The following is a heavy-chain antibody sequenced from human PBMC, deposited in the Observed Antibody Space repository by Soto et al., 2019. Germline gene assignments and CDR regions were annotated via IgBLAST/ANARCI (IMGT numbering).Heavy chain of an antibody. J-gene: IGHJ6*03. CDR3: ARGYYGDYLGYYYYYMDV. D-gene: IGHD4-17*01. V-gene: IGHV1-8*01. CDR1: GYTFTSYD. Sequence: ASVKVSCKASGYTFTSYDINWVRQATGQGLEWMGWMNPNSGNTGYAQKFQGRVTMTRNTSISTAYMELSSLGSEDTAVYYCARGYYGDYLGYYYYYMDVWGKGTTVTVSS. CDR2: MNPNSGNT.